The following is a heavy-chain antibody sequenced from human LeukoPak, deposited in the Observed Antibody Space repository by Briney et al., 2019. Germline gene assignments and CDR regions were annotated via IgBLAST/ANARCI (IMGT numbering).Heavy chain of an antibody. J-gene: IGHJ4*02. D-gene: IGHD6-6*01. V-gene: IGHV3-21*01. CDR3: ARCSGVFGSSGY. Sequence: PGGSLRLSCVASGFSFSSYTMNWVRQAPGKGLEWVSTISSGTGSYIYYADSARGRFTISRDNAKNSLYLQMNSLRAEDTAVYYCARCSGVFGSSGYWGQGTLVTVSS. CDR2: ISSGTGSYI. CDR1: GFSFSSYT.